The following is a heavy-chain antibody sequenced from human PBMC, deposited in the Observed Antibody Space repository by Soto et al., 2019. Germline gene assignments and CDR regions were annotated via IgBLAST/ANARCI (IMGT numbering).Heavy chain of an antibody. CDR3: ARDGDGGWGN. D-gene: IGHD7-27*01. Sequence: GGSLRLSCAASRFTFSDYAMNWVRQAPGRGLEWVSGVSAGGDRTYYAESVKGRFSISRDNSKNALYLQMNSLSAGDTAMYYCARDGDGGWGNWGQGAQVTVSS. J-gene: IGHJ4*02. CDR2: VSAGGDRT. V-gene: IGHV3-23*01. CDR1: RFTFSDYA.